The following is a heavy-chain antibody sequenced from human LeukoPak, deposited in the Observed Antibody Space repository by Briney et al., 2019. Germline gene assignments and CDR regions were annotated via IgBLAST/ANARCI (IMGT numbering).Heavy chain of an antibody. D-gene: IGHD3-16*02. Sequence: GESLKISCKGFGYSFTSYWIGWVRQMPGKGLEWMGIIYPGDSDTRYSPSFQGQVTISADKSISTAYLQWSSLKASDTAMYYCARTLTIVHGWFDPWGQGTLVTVSS. CDR3: ARTLTIVHGWFDP. CDR2: IYPGDSDT. J-gene: IGHJ5*02. V-gene: IGHV5-51*01. CDR1: GYSFTSYW.